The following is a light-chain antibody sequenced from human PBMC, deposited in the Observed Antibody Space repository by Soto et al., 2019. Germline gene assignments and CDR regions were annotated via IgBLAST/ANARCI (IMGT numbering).Light chain of an antibody. V-gene: IGLV4-69*01. CDR2: LNSDGSH. Sequence: QLVLTQSPSASASLGASVKLTCTLSGGHSNYAIAWHQQQPEKGPRYLMKLNSDGSHTKGDGIPDRFSGSSSGAERYLTISSLQSEDEADYYCQTWATGIRVFGGGTKLTVL. CDR3: QTWATGIRV. J-gene: IGLJ2*01. CDR1: GGHSNYA.